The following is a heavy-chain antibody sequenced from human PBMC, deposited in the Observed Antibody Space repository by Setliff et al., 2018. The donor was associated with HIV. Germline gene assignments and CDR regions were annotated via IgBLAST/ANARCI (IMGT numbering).Heavy chain of an antibody. V-gene: IGHV1-46*01. CDR1: GYTVTSYF. CDR2: IDPNGGAT. Sequence: GASVKVSCKAFGYTVTSYFLHWVRQAPGQGLEWLGIIDPNGGATNNAPKLQGRLTVTTDTSTGTLYMELSNLRSDDSAVYYCARAGGGATDQAFDIWGQGTMVTVSS. J-gene: IGHJ3*02. D-gene: IGHD2-2*01. CDR3: ARAGGGATDQAFDI.